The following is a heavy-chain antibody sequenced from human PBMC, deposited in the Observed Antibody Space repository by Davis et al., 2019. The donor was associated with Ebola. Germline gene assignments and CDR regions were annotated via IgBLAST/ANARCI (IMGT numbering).Heavy chain of an antibody. J-gene: IGHJ3*02. D-gene: IGHD6-13*01. V-gene: IGHV3-23*01. CDR1: GFTFSSYS. CDR2: ISGSGGST. Sequence: PGGSLRLSCAASGFTFSSYSMNWVRQAPGKGLEWVSTISGSGGSTYYADSVKGRFTISRDNSKNTLYLQMNSLRAEDTAVYYCAKPGIAAARSAFDIWGQGTMVTVSS. CDR3: AKPGIAAARSAFDI.